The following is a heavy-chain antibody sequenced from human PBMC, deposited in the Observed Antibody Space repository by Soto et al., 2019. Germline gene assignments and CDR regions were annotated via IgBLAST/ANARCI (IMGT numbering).Heavy chain of an antibody. CDR1: GGSISSYY. CDR3: ARVGGAEDCGGTSVPGHFDY. V-gene: IGHV4-59*01. J-gene: IGHJ4*02. D-gene: IGHD4-17*01. CDR2: IYYSGST. Sequence: QVQLQESGPGLVKPSETLSLTCTVSGGSISSYYWSWMRQPPGKGLEWMGCIYYSGSTNYNPTLKSRVTISVYTSRIQFTLELSSVTAADTAVYYCARVGGAEDCGGTSVPGHFDYWGQGTLVTVSS.